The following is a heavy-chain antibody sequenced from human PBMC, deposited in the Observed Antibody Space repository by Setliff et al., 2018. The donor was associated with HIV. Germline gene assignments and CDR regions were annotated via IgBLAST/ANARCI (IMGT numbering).Heavy chain of an antibody. CDR1: GYTFLNYD. D-gene: IGHD3-10*01. CDR3: ARGWGLWFGQLSILPLDP. CDR2: LTPHSGDT. Sequence: ASVKVSCKASGYTFLNYDINWLRQAPGQGLEWMGRLTPHSGDTISADRFQGRLVMTTNTSKNTAFMELSSLRSDDTALYFCARGWGLWFGQLSILPLDPWGQGTLVTVSS. V-gene: IGHV1-8*01. J-gene: IGHJ5*02.